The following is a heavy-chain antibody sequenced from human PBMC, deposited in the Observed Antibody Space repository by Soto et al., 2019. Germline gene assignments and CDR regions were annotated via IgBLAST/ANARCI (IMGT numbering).Heavy chain of an antibody. J-gene: IGHJ5*02. V-gene: IGHV4-59*01. CDR3: ARHHGGSSGWDNWFDP. Sequence: SETLSLTCTVSGGSLSSYYWSWIRQTPGKGLEWIGYIYYSGSTNYNPSLKSRVTISVDTSKNQFSLKLSSVTAADTAVYYCARHHGGSSGWDNWFDPWGQGTLVTVSS. CDR2: IYYSGST. CDR1: GGSLSSYY. D-gene: IGHD6-25*01.